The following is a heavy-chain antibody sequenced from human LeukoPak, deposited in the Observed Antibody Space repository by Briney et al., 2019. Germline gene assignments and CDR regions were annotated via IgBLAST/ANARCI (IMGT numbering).Heavy chain of an antibody. D-gene: IGHD4-17*01. CDR1: GYSFTSYW. J-gene: IGHJ2*01. V-gene: IGHV5-51*01. CDR3: ARDTVTTNWYFDL. CDR2: IYPGDSDT. Sequence: GESLKISCKGSGYSFTSYWIGWVRQMPGKGLEWMGIIYPGDSDTRYSPSFQGQVTISADKSISTAYLQWSSLKASDTAMYYCARDTVTTNWYFDLWGRGTLVTVSS.